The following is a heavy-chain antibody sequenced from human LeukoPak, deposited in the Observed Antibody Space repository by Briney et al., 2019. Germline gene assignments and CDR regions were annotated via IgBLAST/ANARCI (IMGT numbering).Heavy chain of an antibody. CDR3: ASRGQLVPTNGYY. Sequence: PGGALRLSCVVSGFTFSNYWMSWVRQAPGKGLEGVANIKQDGSEKYYVASVKGRFTISRDNARKSLYLQMNRLRAEDTAVYYCASRGQLVPTNGYYWGPGTLVTASS. CDR2: IKQDGSEK. D-gene: IGHD6-6*01. V-gene: IGHV3-7*01. J-gene: IGHJ4*02. CDR1: GFTFSNYW.